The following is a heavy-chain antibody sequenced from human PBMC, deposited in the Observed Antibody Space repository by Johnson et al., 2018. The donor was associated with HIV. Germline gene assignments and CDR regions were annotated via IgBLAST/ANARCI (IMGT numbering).Heavy chain of an antibody. J-gene: IGHJ3*02. CDR3: AKDGGSYGGAFDI. CDR2: IYSGGST. D-gene: IGHD1-26*01. CDR1: GFTVSSNY. V-gene: IGHV3-66*02. Sequence: VQLVESGGGLVQPGGSLRLSCAASGFTVSSNYMSWVRQAPGKGLEWVSVIYSGGSTYYADSVQGRFTISRDNSKNTLYLQMNSLRAEDTAVYYCAKDGGSYGGAFDIWGQGTMVTVSS.